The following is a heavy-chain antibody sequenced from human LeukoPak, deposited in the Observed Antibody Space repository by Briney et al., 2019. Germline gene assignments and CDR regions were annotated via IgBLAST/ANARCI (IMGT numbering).Heavy chain of an antibody. CDR2: IYYSGST. J-gene: IGHJ4*02. V-gene: IGHV4-59*01. CDR3: ARVVEQWLVFDY. D-gene: IGHD6-19*01. CDR1: GGSISSYY. Sequence: PSETLSLTCTVSGGSISSYYWSWIRQPPGKGLEWIGYIYYSGSTNYNPSLKSRVTISVDTSKNQFSLKLSSVTAADTAVYYCARVVEQWLVFDYRGQGTLVTVSS.